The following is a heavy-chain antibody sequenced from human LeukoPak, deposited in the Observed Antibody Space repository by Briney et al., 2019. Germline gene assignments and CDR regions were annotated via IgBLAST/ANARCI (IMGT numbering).Heavy chain of an antibody. CDR3: ARVSTQGPIYYGAGRYDY. CDR1: GYTFTSYY. Sequence: ASVKVSCKASGYTFTSYYLHWVRQAPGQGLEWMGIINPSGGGISYAQKLQGRVTMTSDTSTSTVYMELGSLRSEDTAVYFCARVSTQGPIYYGAGRYDYWGQGTLVTVSS. V-gene: IGHV1-46*04. J-gene: IGHJ4*01. D-gene: IGHD3-10*01. CDR2: INPSGGGI.